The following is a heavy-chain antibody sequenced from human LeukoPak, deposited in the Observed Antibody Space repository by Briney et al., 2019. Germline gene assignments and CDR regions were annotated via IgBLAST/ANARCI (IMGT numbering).Heavy chain of an antibody. CDR3: ARGGSGYDLRAWY. CDR2: IIPILGIA. Sequence: SVKVSCKASGGTFSSYAISWVRQAPGQGLEWMGRIIPILGIANYAQKFQGRVTITADKSTSTAYMELSSLRSEDTAVYYCARGGSGYDLRAWYWVQGTLVTVSS. D-gene: IGHD5-12*01. CDR1: GGTFSSYA. V-gene: IGHV1-69*04. J-gene: IGHJ4*02.